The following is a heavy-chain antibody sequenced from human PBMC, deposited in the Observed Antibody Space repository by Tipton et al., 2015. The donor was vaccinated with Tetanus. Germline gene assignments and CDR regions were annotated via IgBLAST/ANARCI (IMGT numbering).Heavy chain of an antibody. CDR1: GFTSESHY. CDR2: ISNDGSLK. D-gene: IGHD6-19*01. J-gene: IGHJ4*02. Sequence: SLRLSCAASGFTSESHYMHWVRQAPGKGLEAVALISNDGSLKFYADSVTGRFTISRDNSEDTPYLRMDSLRPEDTAVYYCAREAGYTDGWYTPYLDYWGQGTLVTVSS. CDR3: AREAGYTDGWYTPYLDY. V-gene: IGHV3-30*03.